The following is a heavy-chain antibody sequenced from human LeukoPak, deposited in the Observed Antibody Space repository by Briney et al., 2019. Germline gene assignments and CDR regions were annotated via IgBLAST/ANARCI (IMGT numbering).Heavy chain of an antibody. CDR2: IYSGGST. CDR1: GFTVSSNY. CDR3: ARGGILWELGFDI. D-gene: IGHD1-26*01. Sequence: GGSLRLSCAASGFTVSSNYMSWVRQAPGKGLEWVSVIYSGGSTYHADSVKGRFTISRDNSKNTLYLHMNRLRAEDTAVYYCARGGILWELGFDIWGQGTMVTVSS. V-gene: IGHV3-53*01. J-gene: IGHJ3*02.